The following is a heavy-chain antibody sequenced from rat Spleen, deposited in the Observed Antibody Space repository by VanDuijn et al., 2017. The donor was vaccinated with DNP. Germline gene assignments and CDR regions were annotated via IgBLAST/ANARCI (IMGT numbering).Heavy chain of an antibody. CDR3: TRDSGDWYFDF. J-gene: IGHJ1*01. CDR2: ISPSGGST. CDR1: GFIFSNYW. D-gene: IGHD1-1*01. Sequence: EVQLVESGGGLVQPGRSLKLSCVASGFIFSNYWMTWIRQAPGKGLEWVASISPSGGSTYYRDSVKGRCTISRDNAKSTLYLQMDSLRSEDTATYYCTRDSGDWYFDFWGPGTMVTVSS. V-gene: IGHV5-31*01.